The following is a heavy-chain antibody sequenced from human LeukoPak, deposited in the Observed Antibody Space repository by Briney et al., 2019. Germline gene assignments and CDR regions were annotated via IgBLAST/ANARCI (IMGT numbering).Heavy chain of an antibody. D-gene: IGHD3-10*01. CDR2: IYYSGST. CDR1: GGSISSGSYY. CDR3: ARAGGSGSYYSVDYYYMDV. V-gene: IGHV4-61*10. J-gene: IGHJ6*03. Sequence: SETLSLSCTVCGGSISSGSYYWSWIRQPAGKGLEWIVYIYYSGSTNYNPSLKSRVTISVDTSKNQFSLKLSSVTAADTAVYYCARAGGSGSYYSVDYYYMDVWGKGTTVTVSS.